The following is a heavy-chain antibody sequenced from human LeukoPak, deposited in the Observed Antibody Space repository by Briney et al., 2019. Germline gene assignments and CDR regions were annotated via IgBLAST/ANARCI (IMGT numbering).Heavy chain of an antibody. J-gene: IGHJ5*02. CDR2: ISGSGGST. D-gene: IGHD2-15*01. CDR3: AKAPASGGRNNWSDP. Sequence: GGSLRLSCAASGFTFSSYAMSWVRQAPGKGLEWVSAISGSGGSTYYADSVKGRFTISRDNSKNTLYLQMNSLRAEDTAVYYCAKAPASGGRNNWSDPWGQGTLVTVSS. CDR1: GFTFSSYA. V-gene: IGHV3-23*01.